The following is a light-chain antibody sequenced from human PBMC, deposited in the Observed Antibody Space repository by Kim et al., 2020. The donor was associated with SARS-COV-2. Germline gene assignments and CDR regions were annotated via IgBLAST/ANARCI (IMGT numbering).Light chain of an antibody. J-gene: IGLJ1*01. CDR1: SSNIGAGYD. Sequence: VTISCTGSSSNIGAGYDVRWYQQLPGTAPKLLIYGNSNRPSGVPDRFSGSKSGTSASLAITGLQAEDEADYYCQSYDSSLSGPYVFGTGTKVTVL. V-gene: IGLV1-40*01. CDR2: GNS. CDR3: QSYDSSLSGPYV.